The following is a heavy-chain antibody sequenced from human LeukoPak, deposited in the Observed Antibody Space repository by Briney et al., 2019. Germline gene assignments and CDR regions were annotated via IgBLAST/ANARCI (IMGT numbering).Heavy chain of an antibody. V-gene: IGHV4-39*01. J-gene: IGHJ4*02. CDR3: ARSAYGSGWCDY. CDR1: GDSISNSDYY. D-gene: IGHD6-19*01. Sequence: SETLSLTCSVSGDSISNSDYYWAWIRQPPGKGLEWIGSIYYSGTTYYNPSVKSRVTISVDTSKNQFSLKLTSVTAADTAVYYCARSAYGSGWCDYWGQGTLVTVSS. CDR2: IYYSGTT.